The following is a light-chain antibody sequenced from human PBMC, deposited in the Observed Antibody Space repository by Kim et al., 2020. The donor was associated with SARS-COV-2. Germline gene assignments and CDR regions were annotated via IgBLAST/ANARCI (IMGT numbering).Light chain of an antibody. V-gene: IGKV3-15*01. CDR1: QSISDN. CDR3: QQYNDWPPF. J-gene: IGKJ2*01. Sequence: SVSPGERAPLSCRASQSISDNLAWYQQKPGQVPRLIIYAASTRATGVPARFSGSGSGTEFTLTISRLQSEDLATYYCQQYNDWPPFFGQGTKLEI. CDR2: AAS.